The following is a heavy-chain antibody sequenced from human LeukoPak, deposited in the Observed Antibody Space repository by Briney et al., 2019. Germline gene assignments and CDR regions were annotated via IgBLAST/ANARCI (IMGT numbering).Heavy chain of an antibody. D-gene: IGHD3-22*01. V-gene: IGHV3-11*01. CDR1: SNYY. CDR3: AKAYGSNGYFQLPIDC. CDR2: ISSSGSTI. Sequence: SNYYWGWIRQSPGKGLEWVSYISSSGSTIYYADSVKGRFTISRDNSKNTLNLQLNSLRAEDTAVYYCAKAYGSNGYFQLPIDCWGQGTLVTVSS. J-gene: IGHJ4*02.